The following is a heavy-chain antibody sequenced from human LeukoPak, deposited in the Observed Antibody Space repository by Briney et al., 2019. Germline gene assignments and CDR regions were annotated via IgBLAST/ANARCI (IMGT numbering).Heavy chain of an antibody. CDR2: IWYDGSNE. V-gene: IGHV3-33*08. CDR3: ARGSNSGFSIDS. D-gene: IGHD2/OR15-2a*01. CDR1: GFTSSSYE. J-gene: IGHJ4*02. Sequence: GGSLRLSCAASGFTSSSYEMNWVRQAPGKGLEWVAVIWYDGSNENYADSVKGRFTISRDDSKNTLYLQMDSLRAEDTAVYFCARGSNSGFSIDSWGQGTLVTVSS.